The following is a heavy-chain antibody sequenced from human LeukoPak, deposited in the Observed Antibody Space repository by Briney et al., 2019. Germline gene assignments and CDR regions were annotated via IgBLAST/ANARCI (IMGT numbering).Heavy chain of an antibody. CDR2: INPSGGST. CDR1: GYTFTSYY. CDR3: ARDRGSAGGYYYYMDV. V-gene: IGHV1-46*01. J-gene: IGHJ6*03. D-gene: IGHD3-10*01. Sequence: ASVKVSCKASGYTFTSYYMHWVRQAPGQGLEWMGIINPSGGSTSYAQKFQGRVTMTRDTSTSTVYMELSSLRSEDTAVYYCARDRGSAGGYYYYMDVWGKGTTVTISS.